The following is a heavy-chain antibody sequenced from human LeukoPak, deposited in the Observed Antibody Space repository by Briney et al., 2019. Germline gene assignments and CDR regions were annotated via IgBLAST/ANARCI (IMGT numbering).Heavy chain of an antibody. CDR1: GDSASSNSVT. D-gene: IGHD2-2*01. Sequence: SQTLSLTCAISGDSASSNSVTWNWIRHSPSRGLEWLGRTYYRSTWYNDYAVSVRGRITVNPDTSKNQFSLHLNPVTPEDTAVYYCARRLTQYDCFDPWGQGILVTVSS. CDR2: TYYRSTWYN. V-gene: IGHV6-1*01. CDR3: ARRLTQYDCFDP. J-gene: IGHJ5*02.